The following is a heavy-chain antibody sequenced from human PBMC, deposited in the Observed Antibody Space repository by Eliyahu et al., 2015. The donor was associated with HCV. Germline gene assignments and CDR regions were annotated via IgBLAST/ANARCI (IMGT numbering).Heavy chain of an antibody. D-gene: IGHD2-2*01. J-gene: IGHJ3*02. CDR1: GFXFXDXY. CDR2: ISSSGSTI. Sequence: QVQLVESGGGLVKPGGSLRLSCAASGFXFXDXYMSGXRQAPGKGLEWVSYISSSGSTIYYADSVKGRFTISRDNAKNSLYLQMNSLRAEDTAVYYCARRADIVVVPAAYDAFDIWGQGTMVTVSS. CDR3: ARRADIVVVPAAYDAFDI. V-gene: IGHV3-11*01.